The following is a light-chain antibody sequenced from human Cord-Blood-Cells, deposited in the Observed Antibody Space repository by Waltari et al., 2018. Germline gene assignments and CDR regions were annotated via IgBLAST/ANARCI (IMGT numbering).Light chain of an antibody. J-gene: IGLJ1*01. CDR2: EGS. V-gene: IGLV2-23*01. CDR1: RSDVGSYNL. Sequence: QSALTQPASVAGSPGPSITLSCPGTRSDVGSYNLVSWYQQHPGKAPKLKIYEGSKRPSGVSNRFSGSKSGNTASLTISGLQAEDEADYYCCSYAGSSTYVFGTGTKVTVL. CDR3: CSYAGSSTYV.